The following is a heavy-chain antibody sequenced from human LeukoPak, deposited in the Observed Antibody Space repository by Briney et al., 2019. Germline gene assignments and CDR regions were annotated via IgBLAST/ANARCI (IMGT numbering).Heavy chain of an antibody. CDR2: IYSGGST. J-gene: IGHJ4*02. V-gene: IGHV3-66*01. Sequence: GGSLRLSCAASGFTVSSNYMSWVRQAPGKGLEWVSVIYSGGSTYYADSVKGRFTISRDNSKNTLYLQMNSLRAEDTAVYYCAGDIMRNHDFWSGQPFDYWGQGTLVTVSS. CDR1: GFTVSSNY. CDR3: AGDIMRNHDFWSGQPFDY. D-gene: IGHD3-3*01.